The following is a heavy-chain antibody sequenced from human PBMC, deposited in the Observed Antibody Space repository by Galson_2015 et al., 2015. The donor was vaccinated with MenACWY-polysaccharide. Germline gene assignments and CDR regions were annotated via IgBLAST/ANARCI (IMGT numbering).Heavy chain of an antibody. CDR3: ARHVIGGGYFDY. D-gene: IGHD2/OR15-2a*01. J-gene: IGHJ4*02. CDR2: ITGGNGDT. V-gene: IGHV1-3*01. Sequence: SVKVSCKAFGYTFSRYPIHWARQAPGQGLEWMGWITGGNGDTKYSEKLQGRVSITKDTSANTVYMELSSLTYEDTAVVYCARHVIGGGYFDYWGQGTLATVSS. CDR1: GYTFSRYP.